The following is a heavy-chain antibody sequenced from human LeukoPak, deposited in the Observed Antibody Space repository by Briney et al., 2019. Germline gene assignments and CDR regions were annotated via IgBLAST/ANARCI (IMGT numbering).Heavy chain of an antibody. J-gene: IGHJ6*02. CDR1: GFIFSSYW. CDR2: IRHDGREK. V-gene: IGHV3-7*01. Sequence: GGSLRLSCAASGFIFSSYWMTWVRQAPGKAPEWVANIRHDGREKYYVGSVKGRFIISRDNAKNSLYLQMNSLRAEDTAVYYCAKDIGDFWSGYSYYYYGMDVWGQGTTVTVSS. CDR3: AKDIGDFWSGYSYYYYGMDV. D-gene: IGHD3-3*01.